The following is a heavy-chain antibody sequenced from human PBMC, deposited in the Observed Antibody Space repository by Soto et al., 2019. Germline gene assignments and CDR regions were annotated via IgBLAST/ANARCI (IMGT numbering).Heavy chain of an antibody. CDR1: GFTFSDSA. CDR2: IRSKANSYAT. J-gene: IGHJ4*02. Sequence: GGSLRLSCAASGFTFSDSAMHWVRQASGKGLEWVGRIRSKANSYATAYAASVKGRFTISRDDSKNTAYLQMNGLKTEDTAVYFCTRYLELDYWGQGTLVTVSS. CDR3: TRYLELDY. V-gene: IGHV3-73*01.